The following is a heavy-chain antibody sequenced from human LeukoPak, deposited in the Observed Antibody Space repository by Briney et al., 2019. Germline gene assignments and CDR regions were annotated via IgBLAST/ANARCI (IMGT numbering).Heavy chain of an antibody. CDR2: ISYDGSNK. Sequence: SRGSLRLSCAASGFTFSSYGMHWVRQAPGKGLEWVAVISYDGSNKYYADSVKGRFTISRDNSKNTLYLQMNSLRAEDTAVYYCAKGLAYCGGDCYSSYFDYWGQGTLVTVSS. CDR1: GFTFSSYG. V-gene: IGHV3-30*18. D-gene: IGHD2-21*02. CDR3: AKGLAYCGGDCYSSYFDY. J-gene: IGHJ4*02.